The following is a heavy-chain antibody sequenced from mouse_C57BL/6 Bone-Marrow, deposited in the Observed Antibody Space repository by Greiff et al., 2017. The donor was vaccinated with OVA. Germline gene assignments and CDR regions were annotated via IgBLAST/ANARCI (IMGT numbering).Heavy chain of an antibody. J-gene: IGHJ4*01. V-gene: IGHV1-62-2*01. D-gene: IGHD2-1*01. CDR1: GYTFTEYT. CDR3: ARHCASTMVTTSYYAMDY. CDR2: FYPGSGSI. Sequence: QVQLQQSGAELVKPGASVKLSCKASGYTFTEYTIHWVKQRSGQGLEWIGWFYPGSGSIKYNEKFKDKATLTADKSSSTVYIERSSLTSEDSAVYYCARHCASTMVTTSYYAMDYWGQGTSVTVSS.